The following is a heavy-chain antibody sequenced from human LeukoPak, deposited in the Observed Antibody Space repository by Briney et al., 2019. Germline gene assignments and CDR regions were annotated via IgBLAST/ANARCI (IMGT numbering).Heavy chain of an antibody. CDR3: VAGSGWRFDY. D-gene: IGHD6-19*01. CDR1: GFTFSSYW. Sequence: GGPLRLSCAASGFTFSSYWMNWVRQAPGKGLEWVGNIKKDGSDKNYLGSVKGRFTISRDNAKNSLYVQMNSLRVEDTAVYYCVAGSGWRFDYWGQGTLVTVSS. V-gene: IGHV3-7*01. J-gene: IGHJ4*02. CDR2: IKKDGSDK.